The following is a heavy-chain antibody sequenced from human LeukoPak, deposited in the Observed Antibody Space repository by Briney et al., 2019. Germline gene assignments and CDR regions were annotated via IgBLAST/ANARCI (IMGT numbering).Heavy chain of an antibody. CDR2: IKEDGSEK. J-gene: IGHJ4*02. CDR3: VRVHHSSSWGTDDC. CDR1: GFTFSSYW. V-gene: IGHV3-7*01. D-gene: IGHD6-13*01. Sequence: GGSLRLSCAAYGFTFSSYWMTWVRQAPGKGLEWVANIKEDGSEKYYVDSVRGRFTISRDNAKYSLYLHLNSLRAEDTAVYYCVRVHHSSSWGTDDCWGQGTLVTVSS.